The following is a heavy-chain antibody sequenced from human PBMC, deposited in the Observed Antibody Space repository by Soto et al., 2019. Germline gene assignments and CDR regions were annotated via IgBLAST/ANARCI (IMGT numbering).Heavy chain of an antibody. CDR3: ARSNVYYYYGMDV. J-gene: IGHJ6*02. Sequence: ASVKVSCKASGGTFSSYAISWVRQAPGQGLEWMGGIIPIFGTANYAQKFQGRVTITADESTSTAYMELSSLRSEDTAVYYCARSNVYYYYGMDVWGQGTTVTVSS. CDR1: GGTFSSYA. CDR2: IIPIFGTA. V-gene: IGHV1-69*13. D-gene: IGHD1-1*01.